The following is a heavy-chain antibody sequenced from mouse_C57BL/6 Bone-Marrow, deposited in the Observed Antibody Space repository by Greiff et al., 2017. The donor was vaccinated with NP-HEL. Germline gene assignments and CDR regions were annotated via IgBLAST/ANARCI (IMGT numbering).Heavy chain of an antibody. CDR3: ARKGYYYGSSYHYYYAMDY. CDR1: GYAFSSSW. Sequence: VKLMESGPELVKPGASVKISCKASGYAFSSSWMNWVKQRPGKGLEWIGRIYPGDGDTNYNGKFKGKATLTADKSSSTAYMQLSSLTSEDSAVYFCARKGYYYGSSYHYYYAMDYWGQGTSVTVSS. J-gene: IGHJ4*01. CDR2: IYPGDGDT. V-gene: IGHV1-82*01. D-gene: IGHD1-1*01.